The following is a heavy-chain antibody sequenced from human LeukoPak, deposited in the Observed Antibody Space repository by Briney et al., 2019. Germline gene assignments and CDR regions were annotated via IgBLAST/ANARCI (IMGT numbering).Heavy chain of an antibody. Sequence: GGSLRLSCAASGFTFSSYSMNWVRQAPGKGLEWVSSISSSSSYIYYADSVKGRFTISRDNAKNSLYLQMNSLRAEDTAVYYCARTPVVVPNFDYWGQGTLVTVSS. CDR2: ISSSSSYI. D-gene: IGHD2-2*01. V-gene: IGHV3-21*01. CDR3: ARTPVVVPNFDY. J-gene: IGHJ4*02. CDR1: GFTFSSYS.